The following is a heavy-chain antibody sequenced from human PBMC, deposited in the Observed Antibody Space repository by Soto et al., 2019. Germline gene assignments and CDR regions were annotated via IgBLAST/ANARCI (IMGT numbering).Heavy chain of an antibody. Sequence: GGSLRLSCAASGFTFSSYGMHWVRQAPGKGLEWVAIIGYDGSNQHFADSVRGRFTISRDNSKNTVYLQMNSLTAEDTAVYYCARPSTAPNGYYMNVWGKGTTVTVSS. D-gene: IGHD2-2*01. J-gene: IGHJ6*03. CDR2: IGYDGSNQ. CDR3: ARPSTAPNGYYMNV. V-gene: IGHV3-33*01. CDR1: GFTFSSYG.